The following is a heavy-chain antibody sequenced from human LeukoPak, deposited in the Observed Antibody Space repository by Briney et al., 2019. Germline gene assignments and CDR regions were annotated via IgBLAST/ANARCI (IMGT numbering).Heavy chain of an antibody. D-gene: IGHD3-9*01. CDR3: AKDILTGYYTAFGY. Sequence: GGSLRLSCAASGFTFSSYAMSWVRQGPGKGLEWVSAVSGSGDSTYCADSVKGRFTISRDNSKNTLYLQMNSLRAEDTAVYYCAKDILTGYYTAFGYWGQGTLVTVSS. CDR2: VSGSGDST. V-gene: IGHV3-23*01. J-gene: IGHJ4*02. CDR1: GFTFSSYA.